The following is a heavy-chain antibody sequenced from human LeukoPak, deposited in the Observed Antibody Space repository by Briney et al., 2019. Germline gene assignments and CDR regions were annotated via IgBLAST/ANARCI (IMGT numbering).Heavy chain of an antibody. CDR2: ISSSSNTK. D-gene: IGHD6-19*01. CDR1: GFTFSSYS. J-gene: IGHJ3*02. CDR3: AREGQWLPSDAFDI. Sequence: GGSLRLSCAASGFTFSSYSMNWVRQAPGKGLEWVSYISSSSNTKYYADSVKGRFTISRDNAKNSLYLQMNSLRAEDTAVYYCAREGQWLPSDAFDIWGQGTMVTVSS. V-gene: IGHV3-48*04.